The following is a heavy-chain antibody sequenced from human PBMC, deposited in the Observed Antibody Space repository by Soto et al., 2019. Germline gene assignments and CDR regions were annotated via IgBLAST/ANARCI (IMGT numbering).Heavy chain of an antibody. D-gene: IGHD1-26*01. V-gene: IGHV3-23*01. Sequence: GGSLRLSCAASGLTFSSNGMSWVRQAPGKGLEWVSGISDSGGRTYYAYPVKGRFTISRDNSKNTLYLQMDSLRAEDTAVYYCANWGKSGSDFWGQGTLVTVSS. CDR1: GLTFSSNG. CDR2: ISDSGGRT. CDR3: ANWGKSGSDF. J-gene: IGHJ4*02.